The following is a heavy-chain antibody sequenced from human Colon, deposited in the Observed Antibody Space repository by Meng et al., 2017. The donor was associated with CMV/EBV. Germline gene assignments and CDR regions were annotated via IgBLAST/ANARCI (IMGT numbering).Heavy chain of an antibody. D-gene: IGHD1-26*01. CDR1: GFTFSRHW. V-gene: IGHV3-74*01. CDR3: TTDRVGAMFYTNRFDY. J-gene: IGHJ4*02. CDR2: INGDGTTT. Sequence: GESLKISCVASGFTFSRHWMHWVRQVPGKGPEWVSHINGDGTTTSHADSVKGRFTISRDNAKNTLFLQMNSLGADDTGVYFCTTDRVGAMFYTNRFDYWGQGTLVTVSS.